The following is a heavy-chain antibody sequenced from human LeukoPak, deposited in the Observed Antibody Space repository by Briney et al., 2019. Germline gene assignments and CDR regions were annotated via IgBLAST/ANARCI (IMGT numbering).Heavy chain of an antibody. D-gene: IGHD4-23*01. CDR3: ARVRGGGGFDY. CDR1: GFTFSSYE. Sequence: GGSLRLSCAASGFTFSSYEMNWVRQAPGKGLEWVSYISSSGTTIYYADSVKGRFSISRDNAKNSLYLQMNSPRAEDTAVYHCARVRGGGGFDYWGQGTLVTVSS. V-gene: IGHV3-48*03. J-gene: IGHJ4*02. CDR2: ISSSGTTI.